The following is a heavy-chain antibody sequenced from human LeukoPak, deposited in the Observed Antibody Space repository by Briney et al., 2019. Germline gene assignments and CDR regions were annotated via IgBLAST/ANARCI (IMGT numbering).Heavy chain of an antibody. J-gene: IGHJ5*02. Sequence: PSETLSLTCTVSGGSISSGGYYWSWIRQHPGKGLEWIGYIYYSGSTYYNPSLKSRVTISVDTSKNQFSPKLSSVTAADTAVYYCARDLGVATRTEGYNWFDPWGQGTLVTVSS. D-gene: IGHD5-12*01. CDR2: IYYSGST. CDR3: ARDLGVATRTEGYNWFDP. CDR1: GGSISSGGYY. V-gene: IGHV4-31*03.